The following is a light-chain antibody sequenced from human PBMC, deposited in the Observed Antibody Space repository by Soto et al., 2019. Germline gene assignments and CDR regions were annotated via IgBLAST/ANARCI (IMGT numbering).Light chain of an antibody. Sequence: QSALTQPASVSGSPGQSITISCTGTSSDVGSYNLVSWYQQHPGKAPKLMIYEGNNRPSGVSNRFSGSKSANTASLTISGLQTEDEADYYCCSYAGTNTFVFGTGTQLTVL. CDR2: EGN. J-gene: IGLJ1*01. CDR1: SSDVGSYNL. V-gene: IGLV2-23*01. CDR3: CSYAGTNTFV.